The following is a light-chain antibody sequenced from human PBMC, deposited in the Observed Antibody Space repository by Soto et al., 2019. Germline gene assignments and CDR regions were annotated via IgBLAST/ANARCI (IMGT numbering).Light chain of an antibody. Sequence: QSALTQPPSVSAAPGQMVTISCSGGSSNIGSNDISWYQQLPGTAPRLLIYGNNKRPSGIPDRFSGSKSGTSATLGITGLQTGDEADYYCGTWDSSLAAGVFGGGTKLTVL. CDR2: GNN. V-gene: IGLV1-51*02. CDR1: SSNIGSND. J-gene: IGLJ2*01. CDR3: GTWDSSLAAGV.